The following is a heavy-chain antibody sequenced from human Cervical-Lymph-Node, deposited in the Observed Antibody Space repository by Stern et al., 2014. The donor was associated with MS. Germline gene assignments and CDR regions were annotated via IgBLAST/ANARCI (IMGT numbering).Heavy chain of an antibody. CDR1: GFTFSSYW. J-gene: IGHJ5*02. CDR2: INSDGSST. V-gene: IGHV3-74*01. Sequence: EVQLVESGGGLVQPGGSLRLSCAASGFTFSSYWMHWVRQAPGKGLVWVSRINSDGSSTSYADSVKGRFTSSRDNAKNTLYLQMNSLRAEDTAVYYCARDPSYCGGDCYANWFDPWGQGTLVTVSS. CDR3: ARDPSYCGGDCYANWFDP. D-gene: IGHD2-21*02.